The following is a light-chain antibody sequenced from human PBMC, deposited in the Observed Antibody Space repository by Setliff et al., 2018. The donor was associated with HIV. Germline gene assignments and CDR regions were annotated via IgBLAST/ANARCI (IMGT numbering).Light chain of an antibody. J-gene: IGLJ1*01. Sequence: QSVLTQPPSVSGAPGQRVTISCSGSNTNVGANDVHWYQQLPGTAPKLLIYSTDKRPSGVPDRFAGSKSGTSASLAISGLQPEDEADYYCATWDDRLKVFGTGTKVTVL. CDR1: NTNVGAND. V-gene: IGLV1-44*01. CDR3: ATWDDRLKV. CDR2: STD.